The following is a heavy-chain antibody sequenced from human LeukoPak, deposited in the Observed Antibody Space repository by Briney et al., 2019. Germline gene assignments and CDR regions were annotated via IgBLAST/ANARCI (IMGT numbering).Heavy chain of an antibody. CDR2: IYYSGST. Sequence: RTSETLSLTCTVSGGSISSSSYYWGWIRQPPGKGLEWIGSIYYSGSTYYNPSLKSRVTISVDTSKNQFSLKLISVTAADTALYYCARRTVAGFNAFDIWGQGTMVTVSS. CDR1: GGSISSSSYY. V-gene: IGHV4-39*07. CDR3: ARRTVAGFNAFDI. D-gene: IGHD6-19*01. J-gene: IGHJ3*02.